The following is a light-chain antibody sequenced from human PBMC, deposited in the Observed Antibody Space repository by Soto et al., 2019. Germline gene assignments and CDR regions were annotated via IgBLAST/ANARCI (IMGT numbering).Light chain of an antibody. V-gene: IGKV3-15*01. CDR1: QSVSSN. CDR2: GAS. CDR3: QQYNNWPGT. J-gene: IGKJ1*01. Sequence: EIVMTQSPATLSVSPGERATLSSRASQSVSSNLAWYQQKPGPAPRLLIYGASTRATGIPARFSGSGSGTEFTLTISSLQSEDFAVYYCQQYNNWPGTFGQGTKVEIK.